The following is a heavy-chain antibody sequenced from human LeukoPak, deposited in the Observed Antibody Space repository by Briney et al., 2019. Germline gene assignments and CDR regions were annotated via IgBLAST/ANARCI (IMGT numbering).Heavy chain of an antibody. D-gene: IGHD3-22*01. Sequence: GGSLRLSCAASGFTFSSYAMSWVRQAPGKGLEWVSAISGSGGRTYYADSVKGRFTISRDKSKNTLYLQMNSLRAEDTAVYCCAKSVTYYYDDIATWGQGTLVTVSS. J-gene: IGHJ5*02. V-gene: IGHV3-23*01. CDR1: GFTFSSYA. CDR2: ISGSGGRT. CDR3: AKSVTYYYDDIAT.